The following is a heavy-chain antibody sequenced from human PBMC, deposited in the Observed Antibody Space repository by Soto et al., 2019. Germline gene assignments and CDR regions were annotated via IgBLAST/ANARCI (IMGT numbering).Heavy chain of an antibody. CDR2: IKEDGSEK. CDR3: AARRRTDYGDY. Sequence: EVQLVESGGGLVQPGGSLRLSCAASGFTFRNYWMSWFRQSPGKGLEWVANIKEDGSEKYYVDSVKGRFTLSRDNAKNSLYLQMNSLRAEDTAVYYCAARRRTDYGDYWGQGTLLTVS. D-gene: IGHD1-1*01. CDR1: GFTFRNYW. V-gene: IGHV3-7*01. J-gene: IGHJ4*02.